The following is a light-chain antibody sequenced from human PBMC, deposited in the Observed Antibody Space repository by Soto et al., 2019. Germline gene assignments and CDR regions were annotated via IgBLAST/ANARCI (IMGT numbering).Light chain of an antibody. CDR3: QQYYTYAT. J-gene: IGKJ5*01. CDR2: DAS. Sequence: DIQLTQSPSTLSAAVVDSVTITCRASQKIRNLLAWYQQKPGRAPKPLIFDASTLRTGVPSRFSGSGSGSEFNFTITGLQPDDFATYFCQQYYTYATFGHGTRLEI. V-gene: IGKV1-5*01. CDR1: QKIRNL.